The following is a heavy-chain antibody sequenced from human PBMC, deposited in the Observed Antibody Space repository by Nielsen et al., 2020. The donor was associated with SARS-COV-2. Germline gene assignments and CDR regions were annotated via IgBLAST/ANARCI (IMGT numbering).Heavy chain of an antibody. V-gene: IGHV3-73*01. Sequence: GESLKISCAASGFTFGDAIIHWVRQASGKGLEWVGRIRSKTNNYETPYAASVKGRFIISRDESKNMAYLQMNSLKTDDTAVYYCKHYYDMDVWDQGTTVTVSS. CDR3: KHYYDMDV. J-gene: IGHJ6*02. CDR2: IRSKTNNYET. CDR1: GFTFGDAI.